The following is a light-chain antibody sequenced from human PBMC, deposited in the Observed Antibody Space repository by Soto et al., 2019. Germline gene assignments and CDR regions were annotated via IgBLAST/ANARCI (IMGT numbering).Light chain of an antibody. J-gene: IGLJ1*01. CDR2: EVN. CDR3: SSYAGSSNV. Sequence: QSALTQPASVSGSPGQSVAISCTGTSSDVGGYNYVSWYQQHPGKAPKLMIYEVNKRPSGVPDRFSGSKSGNTASLTVSGLQAEDEADYYCSSYAGSSNVFGTGTKATVL. V-gene: IGLV2-8*01. CDR1: SSDVGGYNY.